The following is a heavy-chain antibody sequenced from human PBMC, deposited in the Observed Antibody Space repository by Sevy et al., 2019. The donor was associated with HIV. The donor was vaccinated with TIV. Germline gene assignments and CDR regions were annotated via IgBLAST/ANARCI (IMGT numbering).Heavy chain of an antibody. Sequence: ASVKVSCKASGYSFIDYYIHWVRQAPGQGLEWMGRIYPKNGGTIYAQKFQGRVTMTRDTSISAAYMELSRLTSDDTALYYCARVEGYTATATDWGQGALVTVSS. J-gene: IGHJ4*02. CDR3: ARVEGYTATATD. D-gene: IGHD6-13*01. V-gene: IGHV1-2*06. CDR1: GYSFIDYY. CDR2: IYPKNGGT.